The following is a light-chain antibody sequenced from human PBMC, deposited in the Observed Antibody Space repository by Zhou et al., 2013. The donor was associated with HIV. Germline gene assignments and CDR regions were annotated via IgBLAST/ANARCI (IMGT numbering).Light chain of an antibody. Sequence: DIQMTQSPSSLSASVGDKVTITCRASQSISDWLAWYQQKPGRAPKLLIYKASTLESGAPSRFRGSGSGTEFTLTISSLQPDDFATYYCQHYHSYPWSFGQGTKVELK. V-gene: IGKV1-5*03. CDR2: KAS. J-gene: IGKJ1*01. CDR3: QHYHSYPWS. CDR1: QSISDW.